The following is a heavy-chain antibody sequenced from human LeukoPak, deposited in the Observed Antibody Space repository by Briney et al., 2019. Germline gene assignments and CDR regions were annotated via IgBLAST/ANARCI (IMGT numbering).Heavy chain of an antibody. CDR2: IYYSGST. CDR1: GGSISSYY. V-gene: IGHV4-59*01. J-gene: IGHJ5*02. D-gene: IGHD3-9*01. CDR3: ARGPLYDILTGPLGWFDP. Sequence: SETLSLTCTVSGGSISSYYWSWIRQPPGKGLEWIGYIYYSGSTNYNPSLKSRVTISVDTSKNQFSLKLSSVTAADTAVYYCARGPLYDILTGPLGWFDPWGQGTLVTVSS.